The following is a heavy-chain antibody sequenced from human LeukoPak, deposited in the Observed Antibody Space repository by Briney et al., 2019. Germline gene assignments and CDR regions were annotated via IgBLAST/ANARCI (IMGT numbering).Heavy chain of an antibody. CDR3: AKQYGDYQYYFDF. J-gene: IGHJ4*02. V-gene: IGHV3-30*18. CDR1: GFTLRSYG. CDR2: VSYDGSNT. Sequence: GRSLRLSCAASGFTLRSYGMHWVRQAPGKGLEWVAVVSYDGSNTYYADSVKGRFTISRDNSKNTLYLQMNSLRAEDTAVYYCAKQYGDYQYYFDFWGQGTLVTVSS. D-gene: IGHD4-17*01.